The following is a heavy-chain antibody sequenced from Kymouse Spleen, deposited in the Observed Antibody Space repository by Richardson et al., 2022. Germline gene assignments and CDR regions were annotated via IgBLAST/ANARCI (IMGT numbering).Heavy chain of an antibody. CDR1: GFTFSSYG. J-gene: IGHJ4*02. CDR3: ASYGSGSSFDY. D-gene: IGHD3-10*01. V-gene: IGHV3-33*01. Sequence: QVQLVESGGGVVQPGRSLRLSCAASGFTFSSYGMHWVRQAPGKGLEWVAVIWYDGSNKYYADSVKGRFTISRDNSKNTLYLQMNSLRAEDTAVYYCASYGSGSSFDYWGQGTLVTVSS. CDR2: IWYDGSNK.